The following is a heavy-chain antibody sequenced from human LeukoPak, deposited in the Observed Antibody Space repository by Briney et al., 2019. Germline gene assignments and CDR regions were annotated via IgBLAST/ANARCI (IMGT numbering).Heavy chain of an antibody. CDR3: ATYTQNFGAPGTDY. V-gene: IGHV3-7*01. D-gene: IGHD3-10*01. CDR2: IDKNGRET. J-gene: IGHJ4*02. CDR1: GFTSSDYR. Sequence: GGCLRLSCTVSGFTSSDYRMRWVRGAPGRGLEWVASIDKNGRETRYVDSVEGRFTISRDNAANPVYLQMTTLGAEDTAVYYCATYTQNFGAPGTDYWGQGTLVTVSS.